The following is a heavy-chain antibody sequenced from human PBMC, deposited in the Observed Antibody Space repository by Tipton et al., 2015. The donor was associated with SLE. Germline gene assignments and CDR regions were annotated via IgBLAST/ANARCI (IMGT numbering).Heavy chain of an antibody. Sequence: QVQLVQSGAEVKKPGSSVKLSCKASGGTFRIYSVNWVRQAPGQGPEWMGGINALFGTPKYGTNFQGRVTITADESTSTIYVELSSLRSEDTAVYYCAKRANCGGDCFAFDLWGQGTMVIVSS. CDR3: AKRANCGGDCFAFDL. CDR1: GGTFRIYS. D-gene: IGHD2-21*02. V-gene: IGHV1-69*01. CDR2: INALFGTP. J-gene: IGHJ3*01.